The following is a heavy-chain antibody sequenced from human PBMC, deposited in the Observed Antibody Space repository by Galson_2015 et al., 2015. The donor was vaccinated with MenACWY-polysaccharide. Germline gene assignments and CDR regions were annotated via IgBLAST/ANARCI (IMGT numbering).Heavy chain of an antibody. J-gene: IGHJ4*02. CDR1: GFSFSAYG. Sequence: SLRLSCAASGFSFSAYGMSWVRQAPGRGLEWVSGSGTGGGLYYAGSGKGRVTGSQGNFQKTPDLQMNNLRAEDTAVYYCAKVGPRSSWTLGLDYWGQGTLVIVSS. V-gene: IGHV3-23*01. CDR3: AKVGPRSSWTLGLDY. D-gene: IGHD6-13*01. CDR2: SGTGGGL.